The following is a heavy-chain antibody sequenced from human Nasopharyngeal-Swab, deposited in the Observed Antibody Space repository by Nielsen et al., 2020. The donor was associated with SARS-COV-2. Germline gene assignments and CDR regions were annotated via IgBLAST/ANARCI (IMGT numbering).Heavy chain of an antibody. Sequence: ASVKVSCKASGYTFTGYYMHWVRQAPGQGLEWMGWINPNSGGTNYAQKFQGWVTMTRDTSISTAYMELSRLRSDDTAVYYCARDPGYCSSTSCQRLGYYYGMDAWGQGTTVTVSS. CDR2: INPNSGGT. CDR1: GYTFTGYY. CDR3: ARDPGYCSSTSCQRLGYYYGMDA. J-gene: IGHJ6*02. V-gene: IGHV1-2*04. D-gene: IGHD2-2*03.